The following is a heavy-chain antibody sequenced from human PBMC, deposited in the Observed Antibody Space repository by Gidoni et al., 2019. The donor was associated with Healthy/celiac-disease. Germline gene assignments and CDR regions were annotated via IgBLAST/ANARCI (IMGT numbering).Heavy chain of an antibody. Sequence: QVQLQQWGAGLLKPSETLSLTCAVYGGSFSGYYWSWIRQPPGKGLEWIGEINHSGSTNYNPSLKSRVTISVDTSKNQFSLKLSSVTAADTAVYYCARQTDIVVVVAAKVEGYGMDVWGQGTTVTVSS. CDR3: ARQTDIVVVVAAKVEGYGMDV. CDR1: GGSFSGYY. CDR2: INHSGST. D-gene: IGHD2-15*01. V-gene: IGHV4-34*01. J-gene: IGHJ6*02.